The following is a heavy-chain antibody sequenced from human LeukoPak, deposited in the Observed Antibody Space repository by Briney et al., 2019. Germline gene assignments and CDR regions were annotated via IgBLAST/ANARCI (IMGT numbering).Heavy chain of an antibody. CDR2: IHYTGTT. D-gene: IGHD2/OR15-2a*01. CDR1: GGTISSYY. CDR3: ARLRGNYFPDV. J-gene: IGHJ1*01. V-gene: IGHV4-59*01. Sequence: KPSETLSLTCTVSGGTISSYYWSWIRQPPGKTLEWIAYIHYTGTTNYNPSLESRVTISVDTSRNQFSLRLRSVAAADTAVYYCARLRGNYFPDVWGQGTLVTVSS.